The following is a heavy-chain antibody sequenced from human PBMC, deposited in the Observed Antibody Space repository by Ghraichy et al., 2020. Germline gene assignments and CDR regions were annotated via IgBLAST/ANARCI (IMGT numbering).Heavy chain of an antibody. CDR2: IKYDGSEK. D-gene: IGHD3-16*02. CDR3: EIPLNDYGDH. CDR1: GFTFSVYW. J-gene: IGHJ4*02. Sequence: GGSLRLSCAASGFTFSVYWMTWVRQAPGKGPEWVANIKYDGSEKYYLDSVKGRFTVSRDNAKNSLYLQMNSLGAEDTAVYYCEIPLNDYGDHWGQGTLVTVSS. V-gene: IGHV3-7*01.